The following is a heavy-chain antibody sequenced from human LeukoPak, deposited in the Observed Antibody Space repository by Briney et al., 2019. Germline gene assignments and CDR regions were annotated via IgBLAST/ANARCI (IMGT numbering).Heavy chain of an antibody. V-gene: IGHV2-5*01. Sequence: SGPTLVKPTQNLTLTCTFSGFSLSTSGVGVGWIRQPPGKALEWLALIYWNDDKRYSPSLKSRLTITKDTSKNQVVLTMTNMDPVGTATYYCAHGELGGLGMDVWGQGTTVTVSS. CDR3: AHGELGGLGMDV. CDR2: IYWNDDK. CDR1: GFSLSTSGVG. D-gene: IGHD3-10*01. J-gene: IGHJ6*02.